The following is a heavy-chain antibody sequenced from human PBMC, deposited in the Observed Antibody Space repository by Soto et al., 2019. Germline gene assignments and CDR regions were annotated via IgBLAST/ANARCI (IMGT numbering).Heavy chain of an antibody. CDR1: GYTFTSYG. CDR3: ARDYAWTGTTPGGY. D-gene: IGHD3-9*01. J-gene: IGHJ4*02. CDR2: ISAYNGNT. V-gene: IGHV1-18*01. Sequence: ASVKVSCKASGYTFTSYGISWVRQAPGQGLEWMGWISAYNGNTNYAQKLQGRVTMTTDTSTSTAYMELRSLRSDDTAVYYCARDYAWTGTTPGGYWGQGTLVTVSS.